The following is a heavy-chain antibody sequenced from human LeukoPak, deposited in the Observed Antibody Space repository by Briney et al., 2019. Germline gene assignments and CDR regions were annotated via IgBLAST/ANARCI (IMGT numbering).Heavy chain of an antibody. Sequence: PSETLSLTCTVAGGSIISSAYSWGWIRQPPGKGLEYIGNIYYRGSAYYNPSLKSRVTLSVDTSNNQFSLRLTSVTAADTAVYYCATLAGESWGQGTLVTVSS. D-gene: IGHD1-26*01. CDR3: ATLAGES. CDR1: GGSIISSAYS. V-gene: IGHV4-39*01. J-gene: IGHJ5*02. CDR2: IYYRGSA.